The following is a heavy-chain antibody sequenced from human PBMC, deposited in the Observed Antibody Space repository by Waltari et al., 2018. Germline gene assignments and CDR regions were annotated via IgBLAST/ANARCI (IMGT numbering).Heavy chain of an antibody. CDR2: SSSSGSTI. Sequence: EVQLVESGGGLVQPGGSLRLSCAASGFTFSSYEMNWVRQAPGKGLEWVSYSSSSGSTIYYADSGKGRFTISRDNAKNSLYLQMNSLRAEDTAVYYCARDWSARLGGVLDYWGQGTLVTVSS. D-gene: IGHD6-19*01. V-gene: IGHV3-48*03. CDR3: ARDWSARLGGVLDY. J-gene: IGHJ4*02. CDR1: GFTFSSYE.